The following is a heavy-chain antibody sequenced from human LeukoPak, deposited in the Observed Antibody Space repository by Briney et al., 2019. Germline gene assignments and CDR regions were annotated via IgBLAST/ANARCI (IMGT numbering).Heavy chain of an antibody. D-gene: IGHD3-10*01. CDR2: INHSGST. V-gene: IGHV4-34*01. J-gene: IGHJ6*03. CDR1: GGSFSGYY. Sequence: SETLSLTCAVYGGSFSGYYWSWIRQPPGKGLEWIGEINHSGSTNYNPSLKSRVTISVDTSKNQFSLKLSSVTAADTAAYYCARGRFDYYMDVWGKGTTVTVSS. CDR3: ARGRFDYYMDV.